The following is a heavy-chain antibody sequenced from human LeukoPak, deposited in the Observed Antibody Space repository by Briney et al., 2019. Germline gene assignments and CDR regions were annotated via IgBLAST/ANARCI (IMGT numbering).Heavy chain of an antibody. CDR2: INPNSGGT. V-gene: IGHV1-2*04. Sequence: GASVKVSCKASGYTFTTFDINWVRQAPGQGLEWMGWINPNSGGTNYAQKFQGWVTMTRDTSISTAYMELSRLRSDDTAVYYCARAPTRDIVVVPAAIWAFDIWGQGTMVTVPS. D-gene: IGHD2-2*02. CDR3: ARAPTRDIVVVPAAIWAFDI. J-gene: IGHJ3*02. CDR1: GYTFTTFD.